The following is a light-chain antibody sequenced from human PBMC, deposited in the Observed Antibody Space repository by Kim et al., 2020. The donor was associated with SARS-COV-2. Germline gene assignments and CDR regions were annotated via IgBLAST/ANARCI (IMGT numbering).Light chain of an antibody. CDR3: QAWHTNTWV. Sequence: SYELTQPPAVSVSPGQTATITCSGDDLGTNLVRWYQQRPGQSPVQVISQDTKRPSGIPERFSGSNSGNTATLTISGTQPMDEADYYCQAWHTNTWVFGGGTQLTVL. CDR2: QDT. J-gene: IGLJ2*01. V-gene: IGLV3-1*01. CDR1: DLGTNL.